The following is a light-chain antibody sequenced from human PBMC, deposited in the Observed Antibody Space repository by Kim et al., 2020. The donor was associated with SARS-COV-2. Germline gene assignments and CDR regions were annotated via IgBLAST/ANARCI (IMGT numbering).Light chain of an antibody. J-gene: IGKJ1*01. CDR2: TAF. CDR3: QQHNSYPWT. V-gene: IGKV1-17*03. Sequence: SASVGDRVTRTCRASQGISNYLVGFQQKPGEVPKRLIYTAFNLQSGVPSRFGGSGFGTEFTLTVSLQPEDFATCYCQQHNSYPWTFGQGTKVDIK. CDR1: QGISNY.